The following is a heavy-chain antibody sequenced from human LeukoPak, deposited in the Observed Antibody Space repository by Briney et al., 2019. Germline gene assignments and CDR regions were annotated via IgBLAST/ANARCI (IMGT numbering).Heavy chain of an antibody. CDR1: GFTVSSNF. D-gene: IGHD6-19*01. V-gene: IGHV3-53*01. J-gene: IGHJ4*02. CDR3: ARLVVPGTYFDY. CDR2: IYSGGDT. Sequence: PEGSLRLSCAASGFTVSSNFMSWVRQAPGKGLEWVSVIYSGGDTYYADSVKGRFTISRDNSKNTLYLQMNSLRAEDTAVYYCARLVVPGTYFDYWGQGTLVTVSS.